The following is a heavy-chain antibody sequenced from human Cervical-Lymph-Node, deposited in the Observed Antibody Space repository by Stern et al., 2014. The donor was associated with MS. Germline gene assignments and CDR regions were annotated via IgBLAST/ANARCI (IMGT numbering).Heavy chain of an antibody. Sequence: EVQLVESGAEVKKPGESLTISCKGFGYSFNIYWIAWVRQRPGKGLEWMGIISPDDSDTGYSPSFQGQVTFSVDKSISTAYLQWSSLKPSDTATYFCARRGMDVWGQGTSVTGSS. CDR3: ARRGMDV. CDR2: ISPDDSDT. J-gene: IGHJ6*02. CDR1: GYSFNIYW. V-gene: IGHV5-51*01.